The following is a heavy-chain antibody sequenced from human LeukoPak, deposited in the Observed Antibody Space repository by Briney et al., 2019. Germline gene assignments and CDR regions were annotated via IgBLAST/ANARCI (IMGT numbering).Heavy chain of an antibody. J-gene: IGHJ6*04. Sequence: PGGSLRLSCAASGFTFSSYEMNWVRQAPGKGLEWVSYISSSGSTIYYADSVKGRFTISRDNAKNSLYLQMNGLRAEDTAVYYCASAGVPAAAYYGMDVWGKGTTVTVSS. CDR2: ISSSGSTI. D-gene: IGHD2-2*01. CDR3: ASAGVPAAAYYGMDV. V-gene: IGHV3-48*03. CDR1: GFTFSSYE.